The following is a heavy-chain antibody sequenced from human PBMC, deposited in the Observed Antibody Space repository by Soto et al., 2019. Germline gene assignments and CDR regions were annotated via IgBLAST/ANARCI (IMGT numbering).Heavy chain of an antibody. V-gene: IGHV1-69*06. CDR2: IIPIFGTA. Sequence: GASVKVSCKASGVTFSSYAISWVRQAPGQGLEWMGGIIPIFGTANYAQKFQGRVTITADKSTSTAYMELSSLRSEDTAVYYCASGNSGYDSGIFDYWGQGTLVTVSS. CDR3: ASGNSGYDSGIFDY. CDR1: GVTFSSYA. D-gene: IGHD5-12*01. J-gene: IGHJ4*02.